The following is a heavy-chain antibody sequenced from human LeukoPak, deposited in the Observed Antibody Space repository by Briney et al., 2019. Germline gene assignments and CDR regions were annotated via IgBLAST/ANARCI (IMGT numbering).Heavy chain of an antibody. D-gene: IGHD1-26*01. CDR1: GYTFTGYY. V-gene: IGHV1-2*02. CDR3: ARDGTRVGATSWFDP. CDR2: INPNSGGT. Sequence: ASVKVSCKASGYTFTGYYMHWVRQAPGQGLEWMGWINPNSGGTNYAQKFQGRVTMTRDTSISTAYMELSRLRSDDTAVYYCARDGTRVGATSWFDPWGQGTLVTVSS. J-gene: IGHJ5*02.